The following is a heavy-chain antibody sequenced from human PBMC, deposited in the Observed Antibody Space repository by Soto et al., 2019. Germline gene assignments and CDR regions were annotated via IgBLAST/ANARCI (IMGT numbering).Heavy chain of an antibody. V-gene: IGHV3-30-3*01. D-gene: IGHD2-21*02. CDR1: GFTFSSYA. CDR3: ATGHRGLTGTTVVVTVPGWFDP. Sequence: GGSLRLSCAASGFTFSSYAMHWVRQAPGKGLEWVAVISYDGSNKYYADSVKGRFTISRDNSKNMLYLEMNSLRPEDTAVYYCATGHRGLTGTTVVVTVPGWFDPWGQGALVTVSS. J-gene: IGHJ5*02. CDR2: ISYDGSNK.